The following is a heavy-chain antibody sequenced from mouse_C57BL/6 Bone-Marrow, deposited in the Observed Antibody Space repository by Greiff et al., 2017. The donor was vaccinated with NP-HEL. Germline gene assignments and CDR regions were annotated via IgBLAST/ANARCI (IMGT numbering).Heavy chain of an antibody. CDR2: IDPNSGGT. V-gene: IGHV1-72*01. Sequence: VQLQQPGAELVKPGASVKLSCKASGYTFTSYWMHWVKQRPGRGLEWIGRIDPNSGGTKYNEKFKSKATLTVDKPSSTAYMQLSSLTSEDSAVYYCASEEPGSSYPFDYWGQGTTLTVSS. CDR1: GYTFTSYW. D-gene: IGHD1-1*01. CDR3: ASEEPGSSYPFDY. J-gene: IGHJ2*01.